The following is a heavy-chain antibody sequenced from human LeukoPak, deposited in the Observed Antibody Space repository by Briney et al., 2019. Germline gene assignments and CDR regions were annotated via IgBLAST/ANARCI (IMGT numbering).Heavy chain of an antibody. J-gene: IGHJ4*02. D-gene: IGHD3-22*01. CDR2: ISYDGSNE. Sequence: GGSLRLSCAASGFTFSSYGMHWVRQAPGKGLEWVAVISYDGSNEYYVDSVKGRFTISRDNSKNTLYLQTDSLRAEDTAVYYCARAPSGYYPYFDYWGQGTLVTVSS. CDR3: ARAPSGYYPYFDY. V-gene: IGHV3-30*03. CDR1: GFTFSSYG.